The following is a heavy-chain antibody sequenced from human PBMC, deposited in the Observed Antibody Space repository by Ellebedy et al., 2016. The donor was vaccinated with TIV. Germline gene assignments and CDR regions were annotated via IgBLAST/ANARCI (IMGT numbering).Heavy chain of an antibody. CDR3: ARSRGTVVTGPLGY. V-gene: IGHV4-61*01. Sequence: SETLSLXXTVSGGSVSSGSYYWSWIRQPPGKGLEWIGYIYYSGSTNYNPSLKSRVTISVDTSKNQFSLKLSSVTAADTAVYYCARSRGTVVTGPLGYWGQGTLVTVSS. D-gene: IGHD4-23*01. J-gene: IGHJ4*02. CDR2: IYYSGST. CDR1: GGSVSSGSYY.